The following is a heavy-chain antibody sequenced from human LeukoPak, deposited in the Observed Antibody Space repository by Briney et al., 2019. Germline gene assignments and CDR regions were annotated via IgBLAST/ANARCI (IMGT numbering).Heavy chain of an antibody. CDR1: SGSISTSNYY. J-gene: IGHJ6*03. Sequence: PSETLSLTCTVSSGSISTSNYYWGWVRQPPGKALEWIGNIFYSGSTYQNPSLKSRVTISVDTSKNQFSLKLSSVTAADTAVYYCARVSWFPGTSYYYMDVWGKGTTVTVSS. CDR3: ARVSWFPGTSYYYMDV. D-gene: IGHD1-1*01. CDR2: IFYSGST. V-gene: IGHV4-39*07.